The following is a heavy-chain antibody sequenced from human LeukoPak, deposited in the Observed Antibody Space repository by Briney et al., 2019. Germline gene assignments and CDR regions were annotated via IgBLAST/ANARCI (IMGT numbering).Heavy chain of an antibody. Sequence: GGSLRLSCAAPGITFSNYNMNWVRQAPGKGLEWISAITSSSSYTFYADSVKGRFTISRDNSKNSLYLQMDSLRAEDTAVFFCARIAAMLRGAYSFYYMEVWGRGTTVTISS. CDR2: ITSSSSYT. J-gene: IGHJ6*03. CDR3: ARIAAMLRGAYSFYYMEV. D-gene: IGHD3-10*01. CDR1: GITFSNYN. V-gene: IGHV3-21*06.